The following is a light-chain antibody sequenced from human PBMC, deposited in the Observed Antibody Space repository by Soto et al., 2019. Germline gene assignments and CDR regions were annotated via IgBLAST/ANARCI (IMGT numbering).Light chain of an antibody. J-gene: IGKJ5*01. CDR2: DAS. CDR3: KQRSNWPPIT. CDR1: QSVSSY. Sequence: EIVLTQSPATLSLSPGERATLSCRASQSVSSYLAWYQQKPGQATRLLIYDASNRATGIPARFSGSGSGTDFTLTISSLEPEDFAVYYCKQRSNWPPITFGQGTRLEIK. V-gene: IGKV3-11*01.